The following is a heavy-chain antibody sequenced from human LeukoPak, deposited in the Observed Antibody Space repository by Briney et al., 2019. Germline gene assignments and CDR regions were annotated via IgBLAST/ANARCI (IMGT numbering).Heavy chain of an antibody. CDR3: ARDLGDSSSWFVFWFDP. V-gene: IGHV3-21*01. D-gene: IGHD6-13*01. J-gene: IGHJ5*02. Sequence: GGSLRLSCTASGFTFSSYSMNWVRQAPGKGLEWVSSISSSSSYIYYADSVKGRFTISRDNAKNSLYLQMNSLRAEDTAVYYCARDLGDSSSWFVFWFDPWGQGTLVTVSS. CDR2: ISSSSSYI. CDR1: GFTFSSYS.